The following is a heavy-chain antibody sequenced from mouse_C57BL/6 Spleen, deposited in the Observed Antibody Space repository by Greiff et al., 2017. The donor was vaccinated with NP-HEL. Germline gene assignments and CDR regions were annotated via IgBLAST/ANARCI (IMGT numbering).Heavy chain of an antibody. CDR1: GYTFTSYW. V-gene: IGHV1-69*01. D-gene: IGHD4-1*01. CDR2: IDPSDSYT. J-gene: IGHJ4*01. Sequence: QVQLQQPGAELVMPGASVKLSCKASGYTFTSYWMPWVKQRPGQGLEWIGEIDPSDSYTNYNHKFKGKSTLTVDKSSSTAYMQLSSLTSEDSAVYYCARRTGSYYYAMDYWGQGTSVTVSS. CDR3: ARRTGSYYYAMDY.